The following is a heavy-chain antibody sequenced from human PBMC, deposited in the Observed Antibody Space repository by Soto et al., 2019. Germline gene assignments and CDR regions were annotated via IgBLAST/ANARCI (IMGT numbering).Heavy chain of an antibody. CDR3: ARAPGKDEAMDQ. CDR2: IWHDGKNY. D-gene: IGHD2-2*01. V-gene: IGHV3-33*01. Sequence: QVQLVESGGGVVQPGTSLRLSCVASGFIFKKYGMQWVRQAPGKGLEWVTVIWHDGKNYDYADSVRGRFTVSRDNRKNTLYLQMNSLRAEDTAVYYCARAPGKDEAMDQWGQGTLVSVSS. CDR1: GFIFKKYG. J-gene: IGHJ4*02.